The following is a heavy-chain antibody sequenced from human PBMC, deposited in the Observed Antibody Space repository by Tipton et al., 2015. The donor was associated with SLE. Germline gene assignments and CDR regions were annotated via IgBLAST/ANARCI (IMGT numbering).Heavy chain of an antibody. V-gene: IGHV4-38-2*02. CDR1: GYSISSGYY. Sequence: TLSLTCTVSGYSISSGYYWGWIRQPPGKGLEWIGSIYHSGTTYYNPSLKSRVTISVDTSKNQFSLKLISVTAADTAVYYCASVPYWGQGTLVTVSS. CDR3: ASVPY. CDR2: IYHSGTT. J-gene: IGHJ4*02.